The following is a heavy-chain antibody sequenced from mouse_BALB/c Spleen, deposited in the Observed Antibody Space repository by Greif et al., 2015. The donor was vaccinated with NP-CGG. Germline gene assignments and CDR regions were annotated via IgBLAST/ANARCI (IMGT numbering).Heavy chain of an antibody. CDR1: GYTFTSYY. J-gene: IGHJ4*01. Sequence: QVHVKQSGAELVKPGASVKLSCKASGYTFTSYYMYWVKQRPGQGLEWIGGINPSNGGTNFNEKFKSKATLTVDKSSSTAYMQLSSLTSEDSAVYYCTTYDYAMDYWGQGTSVTVSS. CDR2: INPSNGGT. CDR3: TTYDYAMDY. D-gene: IGHD2-3*01. V-gene: IGHV1S81*02.